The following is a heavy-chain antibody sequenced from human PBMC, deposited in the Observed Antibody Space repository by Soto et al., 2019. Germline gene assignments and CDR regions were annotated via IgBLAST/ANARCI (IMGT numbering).Heavy chain of an antibody. CDR3: ARRSGYGDYNWFDP. CDR1: GVSITRSSYC. CDR2: INYSGNT. Sequence: PSDSLALTCTVSGVSITRSSYCWVWIREPPGKGLEWIGSINYSGNTYYNPSLNSRVTISVDTSKNQFSLRLSSVTATDTAVYYCARRSGYGDYNWFDPWGPGAQVTVS. J-gene: IGHJ5*02. D-gene: IGHD4-17*01. V-gene: IGHV4-39*01.